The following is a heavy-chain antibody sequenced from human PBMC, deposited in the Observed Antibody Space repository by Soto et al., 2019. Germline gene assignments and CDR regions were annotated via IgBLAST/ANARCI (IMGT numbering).Heavy chain of an antibody. CDR3: ARDDGGMDV. J-gene: IGHJ6*02. Sequence: PSESPSLTCTVSGDSVTSGDYYWSWIRQPPGKGXXWXGYXXXXXSXXXNPSLKSRVTISVDTSKNQFSLKVSSVTAADTAVYYCARDDGGMDVWGQGTTVTVSS. V-gene: IGHV4-61*08. CDR1: GDSVTSGDYY. CDR2: XXXXXSX.